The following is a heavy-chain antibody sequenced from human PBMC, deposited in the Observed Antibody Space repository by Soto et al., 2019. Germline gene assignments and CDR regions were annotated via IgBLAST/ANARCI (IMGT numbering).Heavy chain of an antibody. CDR1: GFTFSTYW. Sequence: PGGSLRLSCAASGFTFSTYWMHWVRQAPGKGLVWVSRIRTDGTVSSYADSVKGRFTMSIDNAKNTLYLQMNSLRPEDTAVYYCARGRPPGDWGQGILVTVSS. CDR3: ARGRPPGD. CDR2: IRTDGTVS. J-gene: IGHJ4*02. V-gene: IGHV3-74*01.